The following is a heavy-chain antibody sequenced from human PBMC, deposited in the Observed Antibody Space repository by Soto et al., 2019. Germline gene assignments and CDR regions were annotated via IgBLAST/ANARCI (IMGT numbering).Heavy chain of an antibody. Sequence: QVQLVQSGAEVKKPGSSVKVSCKASGGTFSSYAISWVRQAPGQGLEWMGGIIPIFGTAHYAQKFQGRDTITADESTSTGYTELSSLRYEAMAVYYCARGMGGNYYDYWGQGTLGTVSS. CDR1: GGTFSSYA. CDR3: ARGMGGNYYDY. D-gene: IGHD2-15*01. V-gene: IGHV1-69*01. J-gene: IGHJ4*02. CDR2: IIPIFGTA.